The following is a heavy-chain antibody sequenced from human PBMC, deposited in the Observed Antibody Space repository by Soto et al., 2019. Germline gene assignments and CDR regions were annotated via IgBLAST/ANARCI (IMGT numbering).Heavy chain of an antibody. CDR3: ARESTYRSDSGSGRTDSNYMDV. Sequence: SETLSLTCAVYGGSFSGYYWSWIRQPPGKGLEWIGEINHSGSTNYNPSLKSRVTISVDTSKNQFSLKLSSVTAEDTAVYYCARESTYRSDSGSGRTDSNYMDVWGKGTTVTVSS. CDR2: INHSGST. CDR1: GGSFSGYY. J-gene: IGHJ6*03. D-gene: IGHD3-10*01. V-gene: IGHV4-34*01.